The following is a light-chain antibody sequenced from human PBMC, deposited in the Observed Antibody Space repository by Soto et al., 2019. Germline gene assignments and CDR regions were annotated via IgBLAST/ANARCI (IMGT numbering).Light chain of an antibody. Sequence: IQMAHTSWTLSAPLKDRVTITFRARQSISSWLVWYPQKPGKDPKLLIYKASSLESGVPSRFSGSGSGTEFTLTISSLQPDDFATYYSQQYNRALTFGGGTKVDIK. V-gene: IGKV1-5*03. CDR2: KAS. J-gene: IGKJ4*01. CDR3: QQYNRALT. CDR1: QSISSW.